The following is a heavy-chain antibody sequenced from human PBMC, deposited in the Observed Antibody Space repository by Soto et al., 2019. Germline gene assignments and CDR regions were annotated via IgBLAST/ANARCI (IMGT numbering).Heavy chain of an antibody. Sequence: VGSLRLSCAASGFTFSSYAMNWVRQAPGKGLEWVSTISGSNYNTYYADSVKGRFTISRDNSKNTLYLQMNSLRAEDTAVYYCASRSATVLALAYWGQGTLVTVSS. D-gene: IGHD4-17*01. CDR1: GFTFSSYA. J-gene: IGHJ1*01. V-gene: IGHV3-23*01. CDR3: ASRSATVLALAY. CDR2: ISGSNYNT.